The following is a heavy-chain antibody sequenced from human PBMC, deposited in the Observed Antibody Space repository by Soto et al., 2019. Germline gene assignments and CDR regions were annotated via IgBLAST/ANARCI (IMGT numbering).Heavy chain of an antibody. J-gene: IGHJ4*02. CDR3: ARDKITGRFDY. Sequence: QVQLQQWGAGLLKPSETLSLTCAVYGGSFSGYSWTWIRQPPGTGLEWIGEINHTGSTNYNPSLKCRVTISVDTSKNQFSLKLTSVTAADTAVYYCARDKITGRFDYWGQGTLVTVSS. CDR2: INHTGST. V-gene: IGHV4-34*01. D-gene: IGHD2-8*02. CDR1: GGSFSGYS.